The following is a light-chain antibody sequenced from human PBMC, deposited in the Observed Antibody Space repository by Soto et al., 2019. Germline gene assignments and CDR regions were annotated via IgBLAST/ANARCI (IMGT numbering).Light chain of an antibody. Sequence: QSVLTHSPSVSAAPGQTVTISCSGTSSNIGNNYVSWYQLLPETAPKLLIYDNIKRPSGIPDRFSGSKSGTSATLVITGLQTGDEADYYCGTWESSRNWVFGGGTKLTVL. J-gene: IGLJ3*02. CDR1: SSNIGNNY. V-gene: IGLV1-51*01. CDR3: GTWESSRNWV. CDR2: DNI.